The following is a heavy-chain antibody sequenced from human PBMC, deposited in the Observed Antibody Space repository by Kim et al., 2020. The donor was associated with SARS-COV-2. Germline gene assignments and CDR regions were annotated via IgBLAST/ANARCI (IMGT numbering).Heavy chain of an antibody. CDR3: ARVVGYWFDP. J-gene: IGHJ5*02. Sequence: STYSADSVKGRFTISRDNSKNTLYLQMNSLRAEDTAVYYCARVVGYWFDPWGQGTLVTVSS. D-gene: IGHD2-21*01. CDR2: ST. V-gene: IGHV3-66*01.